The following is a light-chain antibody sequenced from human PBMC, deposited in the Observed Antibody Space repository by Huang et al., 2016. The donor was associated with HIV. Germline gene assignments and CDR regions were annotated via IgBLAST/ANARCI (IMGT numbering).Light chain of an antibody. J-gene: IGKJ2*01. V-gene: IGKV3-15*01. CDR1: QTVSSN. Sequence: IVMTQSPDTLSVSPGQRATLSCRASQTVSSNLAWYQQIPGQPPRLLLYAASTSATGFPARFSGGGSGPEFALTISSLTSEDFTLYYCQQYDDWPPTFGQGTKLEI. CDR3: QQYDDWPPT. CDR2: AAS.